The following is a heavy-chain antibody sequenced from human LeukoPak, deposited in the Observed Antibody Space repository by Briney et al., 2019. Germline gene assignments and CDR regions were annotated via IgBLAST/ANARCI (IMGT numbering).Heavy chain of an antibody. CDR2: ISAYNGNT. J-gene: IGHJ6*02. V-gene: IGHV1-18*01. Sequence: ASVKVSCKASGYTFTSYGISWVRQAPGQGLEWMGWISAYNGNTNYAQKLQGRVTMTTDTSTSTAYMELRSLRSDDTAVYYCARDPTTVTPGGYYYYGMDVWGQGTTVTVSS. D-gene: IGHD4-17*01. CDR3: ARDPTTVTPGGYYYYGMDV. CDR1: GYTFTSYG.